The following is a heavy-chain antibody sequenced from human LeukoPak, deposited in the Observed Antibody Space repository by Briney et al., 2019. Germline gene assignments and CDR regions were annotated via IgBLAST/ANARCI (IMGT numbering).Heavy chain of an antibody. CDR2: ISGSGGST. CDR1: GFTFSSYA. V-gene: IGHV3-23*01. CDR3: AKLPAGGYDFWSALRPYWFDP. Sequence: GGSLRLSCAASGFTFSSYAMSWVRQAPGKGLEWVSAISGSGGSTYYADSVKGRFTISRDNSKNTLYLQMNSLRAEDTAVYYCAKLPAGGYDFWSALRPYWFDPWGQGTLVTVSS. J-gene: IGHJ5*02. D-gene: IGHD3-3*01.